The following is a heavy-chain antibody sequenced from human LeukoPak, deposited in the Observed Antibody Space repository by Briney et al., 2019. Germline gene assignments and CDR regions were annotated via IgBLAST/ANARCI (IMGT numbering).Heavy chain of an antibody. CDR2: IYYSGST. Sequence: SETLSLTCTVSGGSISSYHWSWIRQPPGKGLEWIGYIYYSGSTNYNPSLKSRVTISVDTSKNQFSLKLSSVTAADTAVYYCAREVASAGLDYWGQGTLVTVSS. V-gene: IGHV4-59*01. D-gene: IGHD5-12*01. CDR3: AREVASAGLDY. J-gene: IGHJ4*02. CDR1: GGSISSYH.